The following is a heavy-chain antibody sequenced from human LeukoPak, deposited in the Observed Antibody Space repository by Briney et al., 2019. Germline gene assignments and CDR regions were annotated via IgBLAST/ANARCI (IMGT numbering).Heavy chain of an antibody. J-gene: IGHJ4*02. CDR1: GYTFSDHY. Sequence: ASVKVSCKTSGYTFSDHYIYWVRQTPKQGLEWMGFINPRTGATYYAENFQGGVTLTRDTSISTAYLELRSDDTAVYYCARVATKIQMLYPDFWGQGRLVTVSS. CDR2: INPRTGAT. D-gene: IGHD3-16*02. CDR3: ARVATKIQMLYPDF. V-gene: IGHV1-2*02.